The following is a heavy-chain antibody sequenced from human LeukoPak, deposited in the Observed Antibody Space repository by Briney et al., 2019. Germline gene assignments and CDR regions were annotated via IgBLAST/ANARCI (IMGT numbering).Heavy chain of an antibody. CDR3: ARSTRLLNHFDY. CDR1: GFTFSSYW. Sequence: GGSLRLSCAASGFTFSSYWMHWVRQVPGKGLVWVSRINSDGSSTSYADSVKGRFTISRDNAKNTLYMQMNSLRAEDTAVYYCARSTRLLNHFDYWGQGTLVTVSS. V-gene: IGHV3-74*01. J-gene: IGHJ4*02. CDR2: INSDGSST. D-gene: IGHD3-3*01.